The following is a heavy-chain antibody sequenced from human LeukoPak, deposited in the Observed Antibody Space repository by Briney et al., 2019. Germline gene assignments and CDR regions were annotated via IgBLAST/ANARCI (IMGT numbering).Heavy chain of an antibody. Sequence: GGSLRLSCAASGLTFRSYGMHWVRQAPGKGLEWVAVIRNDGNEEYYVDSVKGRFTISRDNSKKTLYLQMNDLRVEDTAVYYCAKENYDFWSGYSNWFDSWGRGTLVTVSS. CDR3: AKENYDFWSGYSNWFDS. CDR2: IRNDGNEE. J-gene: IGHJ5*01. D-gene: IGHD3-3*01. CDR1: GLTFRSYG. V-gene: IGHV3-30*02.